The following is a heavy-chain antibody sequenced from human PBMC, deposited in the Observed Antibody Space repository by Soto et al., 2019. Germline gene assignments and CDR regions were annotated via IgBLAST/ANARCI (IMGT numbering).Heavy chain of an antibody. CDR1: GFTFSSYA. Sequence: GGSLRLSCAASGFTFSSYAMSWVRQAPGKGLEWVSAISGSSGSTYYADSVKGRFTISRDNAKNSLYLQMNSLRAEDTAVYYCARDLGYCSGGSCYSFYAFDIWGQGTMVTVSS. CDR2: ISGSSGST. CDR3: ARDLGYCSGGSCYSFYAFDI. V-gene: IGHV3-23*01. J-gene: IGHJ3*02. D-gene: IGHD2-15*01.